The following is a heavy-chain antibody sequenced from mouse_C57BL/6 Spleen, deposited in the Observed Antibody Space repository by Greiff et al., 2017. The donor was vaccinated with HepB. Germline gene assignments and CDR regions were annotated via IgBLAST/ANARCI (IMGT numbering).Heavy chain of an antibody. V-gene: IGHV1-15*01. D-gene: IGHD4-1*02. CDR1: GYTFTDYE. Sequence: VQLKQSGAELVRPGASVTLSCKASGYTFTDYEMHWVKQTPVHGLEWIGAIDPETGGTAYNQKFKGKAILTADKSSSTAYMELRSLTSEDSAVYYCTKGTTGTPYWYFDVWGTGTTVTVSS. CDR2: IDPETGGT. J-gene: IGHJ1*03. CDR3: TKGTTGTPYWYFDV.